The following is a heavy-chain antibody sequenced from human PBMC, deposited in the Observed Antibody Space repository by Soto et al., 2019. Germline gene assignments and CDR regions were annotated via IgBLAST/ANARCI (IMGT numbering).Heavy chain of an antibody. CDR1: GYRFTSYW. Sequence: GESLKISCQGSGYRFTSYWIGWVRQMPGKGLEWMGIIYPGDSDTRYSPSFQGQVTISADKSISTAYLQWSSLKASDTAMYYCARLGRLRYFDWLPQPYYFDYWGQGTLVTVSS. D-gene: IGHD3-9*01. CDR2: IYPGDSDT. V-gene: IGHV5-51*01. CDR3: ARLGRLRYFDWLPQPYYFDY. J-gene: IGHJ4*02.